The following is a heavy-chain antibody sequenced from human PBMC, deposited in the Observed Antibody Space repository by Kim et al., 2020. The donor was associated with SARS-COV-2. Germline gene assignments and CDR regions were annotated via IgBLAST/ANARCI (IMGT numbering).Heavy chain of an antibody. Sequence: GESLKISCKGSGYSFTSYWIGWVRQMPGKGLEWMGIIYPGDSDTRYSPSFQGQVTISADKSISTAYLQWSSLKASDTAMYYCARPVHGYHSSSRREGDAFDIWGQGTMVTVSS. J-gene: IGHJ3*02. CDR3: ARPVHGYHSSSRREGDAFDI. CDR1: GYSFTSYW. CDR2: IYPGDSDT. D-gene: IGHD6-6*01. V-gene: IGHV5-51*01.